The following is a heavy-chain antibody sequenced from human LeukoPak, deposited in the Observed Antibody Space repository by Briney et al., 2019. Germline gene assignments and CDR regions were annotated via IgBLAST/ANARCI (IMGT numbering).Heavy chain of an antibody. D-gene: IGHD3-10*01. CDR2: IRFDGNDK. CDR1: GFPFSYFG. Sequence: GGSLRLSCAASGFPFSYFGMHWVRQGPGKGLEWVAFIRFDGNDKFYADSVKGRFTISKDTSRNTLYLQMNSLGAEDTAVYYCAKDLMRDRWFGESWGQGTLVTVSS. CDR3: AKDLMRDRWFGES. V-gene: IGHV3-30*02. J-gene: IGHJ5*02.